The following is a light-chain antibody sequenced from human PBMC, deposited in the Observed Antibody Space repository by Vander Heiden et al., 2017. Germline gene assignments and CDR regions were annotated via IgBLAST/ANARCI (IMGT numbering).Light chain of an antibody. J-gene: IGKJ3*01. CDR3: QQYNNWPRDFT. CDR1: QSVSSN. Sequence: EIVMTQSPATLSVSPGERATLSCRASQSVSSNLAWYQQKPGQAPRLLIYGASTRATGIPARFSGSGYGTEFTLTISSRQSEDFAVYYCQQYNNWPRDFTFGHGTKVDIK. CDR2: GAS. V-gene: IGKV3-15*01.